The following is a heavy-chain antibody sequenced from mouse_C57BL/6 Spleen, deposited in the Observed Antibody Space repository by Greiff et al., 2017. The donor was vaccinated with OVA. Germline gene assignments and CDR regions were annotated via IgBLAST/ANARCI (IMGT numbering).Heavy chain of an antibody. V-gene: IGHV1-4*01. D-gene: IGHD2-4*01. CDR1: GYTFTSYT. J-gene: IGHJ1*03. CDR2: INPSSGYT. Sequence: VQLQESGAELARPGASVKMSCKASGYTFTSYTMHWVKQRPGQGLEWIGYINPSSGYTKYNQKFKDKATLTADKSSSTAYMQLSSLTSEDSAVYYCAYDYDWYFDVWGTGTTVTVSS. CDR3: AYDYDWYFDV.